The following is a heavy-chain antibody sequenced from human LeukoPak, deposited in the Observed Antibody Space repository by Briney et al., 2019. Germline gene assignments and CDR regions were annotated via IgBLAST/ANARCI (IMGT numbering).Heavy chain of an antibody. J-gene: IGHJ6*02. Sequence: SETLSLTCTVSGGSISSGDYSWSWIRQPPGKGLEWIGYIYYSGSTNYNPSLKSRVTISVDTSKNQFSLKLSSVTAADTAVYYCARGRGYCSSTSCYTGYYGMDVWGQGTTVTVSS. CDR1: GGSISSGDYS. V-gene: IGHV4-30-4*01. CDR3: ARGRGYCSSTSCYTGYYGMDV. D-gene: IGHD2-2*02. CDR2: IYYSGST.